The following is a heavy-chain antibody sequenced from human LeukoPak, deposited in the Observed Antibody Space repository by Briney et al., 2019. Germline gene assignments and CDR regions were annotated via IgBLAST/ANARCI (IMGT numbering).Heavy chain of an antibody. CDR1: GDSISSYC. CDR2: IYYSGST. CDR3: ARVVRYSSSSTFDY. D-gene: IGHD6-6*01. J-gene: IGHJ4*02. Sequence: SETLSLTCIVSGDSISSYCWSWIRQPPGKELEWIGYIYYSGSTNYNPSLKSRVTISVDTSKNQFSLKLSSVTAADTAVYYCARVVRYSSSSTFDYWGQGTLVTVSS. V-gene: IGHV4-59*01.